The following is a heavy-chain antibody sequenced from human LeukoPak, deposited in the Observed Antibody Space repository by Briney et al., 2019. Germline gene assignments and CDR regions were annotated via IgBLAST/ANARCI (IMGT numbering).Heavy chain of an antibody. CDR3: AITPAYYYYYMDV. V-gene: IGHV4-61*02. CDR1: GGSISSGSYY. CDR2: IYTSGST. Sequence: PSQTLSLTCTVSGGSISSGSYYWSWIRQPAGKGLEWIGRIYTSGSTNCNPSLKSRVTISVDTSKNQFSLKLSSVTAADTAVYYCAITPAYYYYYMDVWGKGTPVTVSS. J-gene: IGHJ6*03.